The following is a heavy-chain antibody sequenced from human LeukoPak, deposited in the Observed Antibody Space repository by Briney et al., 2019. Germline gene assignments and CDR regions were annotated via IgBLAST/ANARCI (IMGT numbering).Heavy chain of an antibody. Sequence: GASVKVSCXASGYTFTSYGITWVRQARGQGLEWMAWISAYNGNTNYAQKYQGRVTMTTDTSTSIAYMELRSLSSDDTAVYYCARDGPAAAGTDYWGQGTLVTVSS. CDR3: ARDGPAAAGTDY. CDR1: GYTFTSYG. V-gene: IGHV1-18*01. J-gene: IGHJ4*02. D-gene: IGHD6-13*01. CDR2: ISAYNGNT.